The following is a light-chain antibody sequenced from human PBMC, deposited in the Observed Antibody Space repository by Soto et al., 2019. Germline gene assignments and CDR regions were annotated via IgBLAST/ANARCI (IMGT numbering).Light chain of an antibody. CDR2: GAS. Sequence: DIQMTQSPSSVSASVGDRVTITCRASQFINNWVAWYQQKPGNAPRVLINGASNLQSGVPSRFTGSQSGAEFTLTITRLQPEDFATYFCQQANTFPHTFGQGTKLDIK. V-gene: IGKV1D-12*01. J-gene: IGKJ2*01. CDR3: QQANTFPHT. CDR1: QFINNW.